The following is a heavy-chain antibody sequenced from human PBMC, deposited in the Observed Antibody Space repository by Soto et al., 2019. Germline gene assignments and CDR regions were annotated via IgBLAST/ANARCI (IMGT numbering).Heavy chain of an antibody. CDR3: ATNYGSGSAHFDN. J-gene: IGHJ4*02. Sequence: QVQLVQSGAEVKKPGSSVKVSCTASGDTFNFYTISWVRQAPGQGLEWMGRIIPMLGMSNYAQNFQGRVTMIADKSTCTAYMELSSLRSEDTALYYCATNYGSGSAHFDNWGQGTLVTVSS. CDR2: IIPMLGMS. D-gene: IGHD3-10*01. V-gene: IGHV1-69*02. CDR1: GDTFNFYT.